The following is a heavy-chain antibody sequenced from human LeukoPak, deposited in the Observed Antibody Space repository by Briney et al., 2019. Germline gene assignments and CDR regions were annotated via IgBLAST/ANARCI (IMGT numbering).Heavy chain of an antibody. CDR2: IYSGGST. CDR3: AKEVGGYHVDY. CDR1: GFTVSSNY. Sequence: GGSLRLSCAASGFTVSSNYMSWVRQAPGKGLEWVSVIYSGGSTYYADSVKGRFTISRDNSKNTLYLQMNSLRAEDTAVYYCAKEVGGYHVDYWGQGTLVTVSS. V-gene: IGHV3-66*01. J-gene: IGHJ4*02. D-gene: IGHD3-22*01.